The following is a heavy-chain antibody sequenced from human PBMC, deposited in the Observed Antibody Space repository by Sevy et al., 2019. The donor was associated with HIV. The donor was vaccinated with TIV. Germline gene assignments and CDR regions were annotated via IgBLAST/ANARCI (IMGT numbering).Heavy chain of an antibody. CDR2: ISAYNGNT. CDR3: ARGSNPLKRTENHFDY. Sequence: ASVKVSCKASGYTFTSYGISWVRQAPGQGLEWMGWISAYNGNTNYAQKLQGRVTMTTDTSTSTAYMELRSLRSDDTAVYYCARGSNPLKRTENHFDYWGQGTLVTVSS. CDR1: GYTFTSYG. V-gene: IGHV1-18*04. D-gene: IGHD2-2*01. J-gene: IGHJ4*02.